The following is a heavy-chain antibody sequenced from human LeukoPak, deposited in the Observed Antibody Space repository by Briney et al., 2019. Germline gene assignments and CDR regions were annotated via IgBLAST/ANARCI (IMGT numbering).Heavy chain of an antibody. CDR3: ARTPQYDYVWGSYRYGAFDI. J-gene: IGHJ3*02. CDR2: INHSGST. D-gene: IGHD3-16*02. CDR1: GGSFSGYY. V-gene: IGHV4-34*01. Sequence: PSETLSLTCAVYGGSFSGYYWSWIRQPPGKGLEWIGEINHSGSTNYNPSFKSRVTISVDTSKNQFSLKLSSVTAADTAVYYCARTPQYDYVWGSYRYGAFDIWGQGTMVTVSS.